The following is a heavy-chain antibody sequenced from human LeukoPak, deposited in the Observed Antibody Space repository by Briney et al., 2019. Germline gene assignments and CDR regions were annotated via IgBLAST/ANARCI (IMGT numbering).Heavy chain of an antibody. CDR3: ARGNMANWGSGYFDY. V-gene: IGHV1-2*02. D-gene: IGHD7-27*01. CDR2: INPNSGGT. Sequence: ASVKVSCKASGYTFTGYYMHWVRQAPGQGLEWMGWINPNSGGTNYAQKFQGRVTMTRDTSISTAYMELSRLRSDDTAVYYCARGNMANWGSGYFDYWGQGTLVTVSS. J-gene: IGHJ4*02. CDR1: GYTFTGYY.